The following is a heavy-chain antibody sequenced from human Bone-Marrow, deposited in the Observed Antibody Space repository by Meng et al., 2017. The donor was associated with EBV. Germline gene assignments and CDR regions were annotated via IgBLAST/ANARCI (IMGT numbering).Heavy chain of an antibody. V-gene: IGHV4-61*01. J-gene: IGHJ4*02. CDR3: AKSSSSTPGVVDS. Sequence: QLHLRARVPGHVEPSETPSLTCAVHGATVSVGSFHWSWIRQPPGKELEWIGYIYAGGTTIYNPSLKSRVTIFLDTSRKQFSLGLRSVTTADTAVYYCAKSSSSTPGVVDSWGQGTLVTVSS. D-gene: IGHD6-6*01. CDR2: IYAGGTT. CDR1: GATVSVGSFH.